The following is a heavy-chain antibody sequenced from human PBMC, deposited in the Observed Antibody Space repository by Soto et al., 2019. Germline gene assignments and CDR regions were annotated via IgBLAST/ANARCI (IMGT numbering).Heavy chain of an antibody. V-gene: IGHV4-39*02. D-gene: IGHD2-15*01. CDR2: LYYGGST. CDR3: ARDIAIAWFFL. CDR1: GGSISSGSSY. J-gene: IGHJ5*02. Sequence: QLQLQESGPGLVKPSGTLSLTCTVSGGSISSGSSYWGWIRQPPGKGLEWIGSLYYGGSTYYNPSLKSRVTISVDTSKNGFSLTLSSVTAADTAGYYCARDIAIAWFFLWGQGTLVTVSS.